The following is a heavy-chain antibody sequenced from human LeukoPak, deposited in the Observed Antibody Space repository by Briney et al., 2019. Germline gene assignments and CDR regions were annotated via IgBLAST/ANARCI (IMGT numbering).Heavy chain of an antibody. CDR1: GVTFSSHS. D-gene: IGHD2-15*01. CDR3: ARGWYGPDS. CDR2: ISRDGTST. J-gene: IGHJ5*01. Sequence: GGSLRLSCAASGVTFSSHSMHWVRQAPGKGLVWVSGISRDGTSTNYADAVKGRFTISRDNAKNTLYLQMNSLGVEDTAVYSCARGWYGPDSCGQGTLVTVSS. V-gene: IGHV3-74*01.